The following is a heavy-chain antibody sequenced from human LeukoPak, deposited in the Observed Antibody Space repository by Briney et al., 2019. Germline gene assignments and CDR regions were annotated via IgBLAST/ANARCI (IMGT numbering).Heavy chain of an antibody. D-gene: IGHD3-10*01. CDR3: ARQVVRGPEYYFDY. Sequence: SETLSLTCTVSGVSISSYYWSWIRQPPGKGLEWIGYIYYIGSTNYNPSLKSRVTISVDTSKNQFSLKLTSVTAADTAVYYCARQVVRGPEYYFDYWGQGTLVTVSS. J-gene: IGHJ4*02. CDR2: IYYIGST. V-gene: IGHV4-59*08. CDR1: GVSISSYY.